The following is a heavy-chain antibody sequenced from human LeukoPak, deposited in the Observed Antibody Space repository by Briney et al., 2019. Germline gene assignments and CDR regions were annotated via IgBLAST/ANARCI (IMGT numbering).Heavy chain of an antibody. CDR2: IYTSGST. CDR1: GGSISSYY. CDR3: ARENSGSYREFDY. D-gene: IGHD1-26*01. V-gene: IGHV4-4*07. Sequence: SETLSLTCTVSGGSISSYYWSWIRQPAGKGLEWIGRIYTSGSTNYNASLKGRVSISVDTSKHQFSLKLSSVTAAETDVFYCARENSGSYREFDYWGQGTLVTVSS. J-gene: IGHJ4*02.